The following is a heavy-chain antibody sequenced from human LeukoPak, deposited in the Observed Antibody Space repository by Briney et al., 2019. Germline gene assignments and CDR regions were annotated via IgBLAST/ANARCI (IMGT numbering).Heavy chain of an antibody. V-gene: IGHV3-23*01. CDR3: AKGDDILTTSILFPDY. CDR2: IGGSGGST. D-gene: IGHD3-9*01. Sequence: GGSLRLSCAASGFTFSSYAMNWVRQAPGKGLEWVSGIGGSGGSTYYADSVKGRFTISRDNSKNTLYLQMNSLRAEDTAVYYCAKGDDILTTSILFPDYWGQGTLVTVSS. J-gene: IGHJ4*02. CDR1: GFTFSSYA.